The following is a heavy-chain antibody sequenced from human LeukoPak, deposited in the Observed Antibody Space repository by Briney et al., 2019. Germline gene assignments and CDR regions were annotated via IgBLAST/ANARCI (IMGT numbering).Heavy chain of an antibody. D-gene: IGHD2-2*01. J-gene: IGHJ4*02. V-gene: IGHV3-30-3*01. CDR1: GFTFSSYA. Sequence: GKSLRLSCAASGFTFSSYAMHWVRQAPGKGLEWVAVISYDGSNKYYADSVKGRFTISRDNSKNTLYLQMNSLRAEDTAVYYCARDHGCSSTSCFYYFDYWGQGTLVTVSS. CDR3: ARDHGCSSTSCFYYFDY. CDR2: ISYDGSNK.